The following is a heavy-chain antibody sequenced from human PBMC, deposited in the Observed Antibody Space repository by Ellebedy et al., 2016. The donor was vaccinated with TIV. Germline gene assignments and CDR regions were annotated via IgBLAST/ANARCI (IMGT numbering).Heavy chain of an antibody. CDR1: GFTFSSYW. D-gene: IGHD4-17*01. Sequence: GESLKISCAASGFTFSSYWMSWVRQAPGKGLEWVANIKQDGSEKYYVDSVKGRFTISRDNAKNSLYLQMNRLRAEDTAVYYCARGTYGDYADYWGQGTLVTVSS. J-gene: IGHJ4*02. CDR2: IKQDGSEK. V-gene: IGHV3-7*02. CDR3: ARGTYGDYADY.